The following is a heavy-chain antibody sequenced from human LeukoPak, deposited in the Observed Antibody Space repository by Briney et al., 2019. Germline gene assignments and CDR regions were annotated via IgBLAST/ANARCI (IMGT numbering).Heavy chain of an antibody. D-gene: IGHD1-26*01. V-gene: IGHV4-31*03. CDR1: GGSISSGGYY. CDR2: IYYSRCT. J-gene: IGHJ4*02. Sequence: SETLSLTYTVSGGSISSGGYYWSWIRQHPPKGVQWIGYIYYSRCTYYNPSLQRRVTISVDTSKTQFSLKLSSVTAADTAVYYCAGEDRYSGSYYAEFDYWGQGTLVTVSS. CDR3: AGEDRYSGSYYAEFDY.